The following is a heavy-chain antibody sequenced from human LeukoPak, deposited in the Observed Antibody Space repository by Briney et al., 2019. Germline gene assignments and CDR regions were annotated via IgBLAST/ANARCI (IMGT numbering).Heavy chain of an antibody. CDR2: ISGSGDDT. D-gene: IGHD5-18*01. V-gene: IGHV3-23*01. Sequence: GGSLRLSCAASGFTFSSYAMSWVRQAPGKGLEWVSGISGSGDDTYYAASVKGRFTVSRDTSKNTLYLQMNSLRAEDTAVYYCAKDPLNTVMVSPTFDYWGQGTLVTVSS. J-gene: IGHJ4*02. CDR1: GFTFSSYA. CDR3: AKDPLNTVMVSPTFDY.